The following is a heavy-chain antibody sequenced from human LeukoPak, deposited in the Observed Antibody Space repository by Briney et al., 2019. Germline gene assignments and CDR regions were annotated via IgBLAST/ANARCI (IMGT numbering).Heavy chain of an antibody. CDR1: GFTFSGSA. Sequence: RPGGSLKLSCAASGFTFSGSAMHRVRQASGKGLEWVGRIRSKANSYATAYAASVKGRFTISRDDSKNTAYLQMNSLKTEDTAVYYCTRTGGAGGSGSYQNAFDIWGQGTMVTVSS. CDR3: TRTGGAGGSGSYQNAFDI. CDR2: IRSKANSYAT. D-gene: IGHD3-10*01. V-gene: IGHV3-73*01. J-gene: IGHJ3*02.